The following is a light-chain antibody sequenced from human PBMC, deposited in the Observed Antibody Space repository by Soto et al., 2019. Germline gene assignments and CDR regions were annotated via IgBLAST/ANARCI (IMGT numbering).Light chain of an antibody. CDR1: SGHRSYA. Sequence: QPVLTQSPSASASLGASVKLTCTLSSGHRSYAIAWHQQQPEKGPRYLMKVNSDGSHSKGDGIPDRFSGSSSGAERYLTISSLQSEDEADYYCQTWGTGIHVVFGGGTQLTVL. J-gene: IGLJ2*01. CDR3: QTWGTGIHVV. CDR2: VNSDGSH. V-gene: IGLV4-69*01.